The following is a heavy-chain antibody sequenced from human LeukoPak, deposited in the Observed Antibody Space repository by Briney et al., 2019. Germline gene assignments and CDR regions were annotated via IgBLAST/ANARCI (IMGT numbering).Heavy chain of an antibody. J-gene: IGHJ4*02. D-gene: IGHD2-15*01. CDR2: MSGRGVST. CDR3: AKDCNGGNCYIDY. Sequence: GGSLRLSCAASGFTFTNYAMSWVRQAPGKGLEWVSGMSGRGVSTYYVDSAKGRFTISSDNSKNTLYLQMNSLRAEDTAIYYCAKDCNGGNCYIDYWGQGTLVTVAS. V-gene: IGHV3-23*01. CDR1: GFTFTNYA.